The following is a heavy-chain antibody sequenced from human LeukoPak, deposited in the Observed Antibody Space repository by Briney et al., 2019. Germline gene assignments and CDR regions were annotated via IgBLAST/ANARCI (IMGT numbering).Heavy chain of an antibody. D-gene: IGHD3-22*01. J-gene: IGHJ6*03. CDR3: ARVRRGLSNYYDSSGYYHPGYYYYMDV. V-gene: IGHV1-46*01. CDR2: INTSGGST. Sequence: ASVKVSCKASGYTFTGYYMHWVRQAPGQGLEWMGWINTSGGSTSYAQKFQGRVTMTRDTSTSTVYMELSSLRSEDTAVYYCARVRRGLSNYYDSSGYYHPGYYYYMDVWGKGTTVTISS. CDR1: GYTFTGYY.